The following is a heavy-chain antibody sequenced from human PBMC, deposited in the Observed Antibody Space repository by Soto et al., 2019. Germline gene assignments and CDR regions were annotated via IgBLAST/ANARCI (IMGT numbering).Heavy chain of an antibody. Sequence: SVKVSCKASGGTFSSYAISWVRQAPGQGLEWMGGIIPIFGTANYAQKFQGRVTITADESTSTAYMELSSLRSEDTAVYYCARESEAQQLAVGFDYWGQGTLVTVSS. V-gene: IGHV1-69*13. CDR3: ARESEAQQLAVGFDY. D-gene: IGHD6-13*01. CDR1: GGTFSSYA. J-gene: IGHJ4*02. CDR2: IIPIFGTA.